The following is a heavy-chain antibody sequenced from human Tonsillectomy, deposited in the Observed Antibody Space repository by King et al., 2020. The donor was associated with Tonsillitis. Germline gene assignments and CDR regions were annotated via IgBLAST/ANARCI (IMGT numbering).Heavy chain of an antibody. J-gene: IGHJ4*02. Sequence: VQLVESGGGLVKPGGSLRLACAASGFTFSSYSMNWVRQAPGQGLEWVSSISSSSIYIYYADSVKGRFTISRDNAKNSLYLQMNSLRAEDTAVYYCAGDSLALRGSSGYSPFDYWGQGTLVTVSS. CDR3: AGDSLALRGSSGYSPFDY. CDR1: GFTFSSYS. V-gene: IGHV3-21*01. D-gene: IGHD3-22*01. CDR2: ISSSSIYI.